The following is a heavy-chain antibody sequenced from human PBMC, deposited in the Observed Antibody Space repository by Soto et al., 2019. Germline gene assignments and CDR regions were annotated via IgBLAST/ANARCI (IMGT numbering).Heavy chain of an antibody. J-gene: IGHJ4*02. CDR1: GFTFSSYA. V-gene: IGHV3-30-3*01. Sequence: QVQLVESGGGVVQPGRSLRLSCAASGFTFSSYAMHWVRQAPGKGLEWVAVISYDGSNKYYADSVKGLFTIARDNSQNTLYLQMNSLRAEDTAVYYCARGPNDYAEICLDYWGQGTLVTVSS. D-gene: IGHD4-17*01. CDR3: ARGPNDYAEICLDY. CDR2: ISYDGSNK.